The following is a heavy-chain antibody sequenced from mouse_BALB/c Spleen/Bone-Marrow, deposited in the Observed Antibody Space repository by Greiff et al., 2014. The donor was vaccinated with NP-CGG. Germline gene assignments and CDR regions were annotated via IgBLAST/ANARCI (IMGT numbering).Heavy chain of an antibody. CDR1: GFNIKDTF. D-gene: IGHD1-1*01. CDR3: TNPTFYCGSSYWYFDV. CDR2: IDPANGDT. V-gene: IGHV14-3*02. Sequence: VQLQQSGAELVKPGASVKLSCTASGFNIKDTFMHWVKQRPEQGLEWIGRIDPANGDTKYDPKFQGKATITADTSSNTAYLQLSSMTSEDTAVYYCTNPTFYCGSSYWYFDVWGAGTTVTVSS. J-gene: IGHJ1*01.